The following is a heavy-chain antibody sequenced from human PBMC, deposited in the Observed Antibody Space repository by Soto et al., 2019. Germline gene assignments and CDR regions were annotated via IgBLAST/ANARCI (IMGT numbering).Heavy chain of an antibody. CDR3: ATLRGLGEVSPYVDY. D-gene: IGHD3-10*01. J-gene: IGHJ4*02. CDR2: IYYTGST. V-gene: IGHV4-31*03. CDR1: GGSISSGDYY. Sequence: SETLSITCTVSGGSISSGDYYWSWIRQHPGKGLEWIGYIYYTGSTYYNPSLKSRVTISVDTSKNQFSLKLRSVTAADTAVYYCATLRGLGEVSPYVDYWGQGLMVT.